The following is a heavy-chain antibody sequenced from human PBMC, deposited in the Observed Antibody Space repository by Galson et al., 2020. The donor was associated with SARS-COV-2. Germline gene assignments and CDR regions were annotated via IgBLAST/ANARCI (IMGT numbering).Heavy chain of an antibody. CDR3: TAGHYSL. CDR2: IKNDGSEA. D-gene: IGHD3-3*01. CDR1: GFPISGSW. J-gene: IGHJ3*01. V-gene: IGHV3-7*01. Sequence: GGSLRLFCEASGFPISGSWMNWVRQAPGKGLEWLAHIKNDGSEAYYVDSVRGRFTISRDNTKNSLYLQMNNLRVEDTAVYYCTAGHYSLWGQGTTVTVSS.